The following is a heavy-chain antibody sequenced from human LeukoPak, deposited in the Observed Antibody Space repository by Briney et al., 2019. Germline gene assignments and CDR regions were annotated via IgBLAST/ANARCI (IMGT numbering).Heavy chain of an antibody. Sequence: PSETLSLTCAVYGGSFSGYYWSWIRQPPGKGLEWIGEINHSGSTNYNPSLKSRVTISVDTSKNQFSLKLSSVTAADTAVYYCARERYTGAFDIWGQGTMVTVSS. V-gene: IGHV4-34*01. CDR2: INHSGST. D-gene: IGHD1-14*01. CDR1: GGSFSGYY. CDR3: ARERYTGAFDI. J-gene: IGHJ3*02.